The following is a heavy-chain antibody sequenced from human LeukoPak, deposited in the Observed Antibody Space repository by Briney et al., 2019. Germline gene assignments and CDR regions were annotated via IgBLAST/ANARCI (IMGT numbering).Heavy chain of an antibody. CDR1: GFTFSSYG. Sequence: GGSLRLSCAASGFTFSSYGMHWVRQAPGKGLEWVSSISSVSTYIYYADSVKGRFTISRDNAKNSLYLQMNSLRAEDTAVYYCARLSGNFGSYYFDYWGQGTLVTVSS. CDR2: ISSVSTYI. J-gene: IGHJ4*02. CDR3: ARLSGNFGSYYFDY. V-gene: IGHV3-21*01. D-gene: IGHD1-26*01.